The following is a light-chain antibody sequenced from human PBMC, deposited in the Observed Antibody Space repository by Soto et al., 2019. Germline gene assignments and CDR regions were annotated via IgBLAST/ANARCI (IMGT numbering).Light chain of an antibody. CDR3: QQVQGSPFT. CDR1: QDITSY. J-gene: IGKJ3*01. V-gene: IGKV1-9*01. Sequence: DIQLTQSPSFLSASVGDRVTITCRASQDITSYVVWYQQQPEKAPKLLIFATSKLQSGVPSRFSGSGSGTEFTLTISSLQPEDFATYYCQQVQGSPFTFGPGTKVDIK. CDR2: ATS.